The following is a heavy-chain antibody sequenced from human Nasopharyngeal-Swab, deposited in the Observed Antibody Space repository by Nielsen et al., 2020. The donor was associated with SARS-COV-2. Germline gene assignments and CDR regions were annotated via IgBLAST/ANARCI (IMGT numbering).Heavy chain of an antibody. V-gene: IGHV5-51*01. CDR3: ARLRDGYSNTGFDY. Sequence: GESLKISCKGSGYSFTSYWIAWVRQMPGKGLEWMGIIYPGDSDTRYRPSFQGQVTISADKSISTAYLQWSSLKASDTATFYCARLRDGYSNTGFDYSGPGTVVIVSS. CDR2: IYPGDSDT. CDR1: GYSFTSYW. D-gene: IGHD5-24*01. J-gene: IGHJ4*02.